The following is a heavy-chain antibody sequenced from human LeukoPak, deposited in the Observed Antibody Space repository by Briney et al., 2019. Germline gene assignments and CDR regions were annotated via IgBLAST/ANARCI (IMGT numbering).Heavy chain of an antibody. D-gene: IGHD1-7*01. V-gene: IGHV3-23*01. CDR2: ISGSGGST. CDR1: GFTFSSYA. CDR3: AKLELVFSWFDP. J-gene: IGHJ5*02. Sequence: GGSLRLSCAASGFTFSSYAMSWVRQAPGKGLEWVSAISGSGGSTYYADSVKGRFTISRDNSKNTLYLQMNSLRAEDTDVYYCAKLELVFSWFDPWGQGTLVTVSS.